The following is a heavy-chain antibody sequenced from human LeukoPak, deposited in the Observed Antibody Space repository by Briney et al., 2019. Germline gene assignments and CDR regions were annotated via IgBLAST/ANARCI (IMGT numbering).Heavy chain of an antibody. D-gene: IGHD3-3*01. CDR1: GFTFSSYW. J-gene: IGHJ6*02. CDR2: INSDGSST. CDR3: ARDHDFWSGYSYYYYYYGMDV. Sequence: GGSLRLSCAASGFTFSSYWMLWVRQAPGKGLVWVSRINSDGSSTSYADSVKGRFTISRDNAKNTLYLQMNSLRAEDTAVYYCARDHDFWSGYSYYYYYYGMDVWGQGTTVTVSS. V-gene: IGHV3-74*01.